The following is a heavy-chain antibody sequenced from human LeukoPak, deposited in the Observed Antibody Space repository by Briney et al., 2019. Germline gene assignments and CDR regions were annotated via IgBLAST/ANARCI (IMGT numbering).Heavy chain of an antibody. CDR2: IYYSGST. J-gene: IGHJ6*03. D-gene: IGHD2-2*01. CDR3: ARDGSLYCSSTSCYNYYYYMDV. Sequence: SETLSLTCTVSGGSISSSSYYWGWIRQPPGKGLEWIGSIYYSGSTYYNPSLKSRVTMSVDTSKNQFSLKLSSVTAADTAVYYCARDGSLYCSSTSCYNYYYYMDVWGKGTTVTVSS. CDR1: GGSISSSSYY. V-gene: IGHV4-39*07.